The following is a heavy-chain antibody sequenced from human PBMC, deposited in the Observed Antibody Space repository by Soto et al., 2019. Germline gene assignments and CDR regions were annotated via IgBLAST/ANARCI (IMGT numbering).Heavy chain of an antibody. CDR2: IYYSGST. CDR3: ARHRYSYGVYYFDY. CDR1: GGSISSGYYY. J-gene: IGHJ4*02. Sequence: SETLSLTCTVSGGSISSGYYYWSWIRQHPGKGLEWIGYIYYSGSTNYNPSLTSRVTISVDTSKNQFSLKLSSVTAADTAVYYCARHRYSYGVYYFDYWGQGTLVTVSS. V-gene: IGHV4-61*01. D-gene: IGHD5-18*01.